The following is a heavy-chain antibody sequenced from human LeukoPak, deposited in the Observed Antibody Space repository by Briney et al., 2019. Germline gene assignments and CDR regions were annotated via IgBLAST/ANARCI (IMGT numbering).Heavy chain of an antibody. CDR2: INPNSGGT. V-gene: IGHV1-2*06. Sequence: ASVKVSCKASGYTFTDYHMHWVRQAPGQGLEWMGRINPNSGGTNSAQKFQGRVTMTRDTSISTAYMELRSLRSDDTAVYYCARSYGDYGNYYYYMDDWGKGTTVTVSS. J-gene: IGHJ6*03. CDR1: GYTFTDYH. CDR3: ARSYGDYGNYYYYMDD. D-gene: IGHD4-17*01.